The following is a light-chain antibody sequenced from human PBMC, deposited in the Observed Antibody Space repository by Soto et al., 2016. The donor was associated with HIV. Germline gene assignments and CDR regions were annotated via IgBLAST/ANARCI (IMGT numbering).Light chain of an antibody. J-gene: IGLJ2*01. CDR3: HVWDTSADHVV. CDR1: NIGSNR. Sequence: SYELTQSPSVSEAPGQTARITCGGYNIGSNRVHWYQQKPGQAPVLVVYDDSARPSGIPERFSGSNSGNTATLTITGVEAGDEADYYCHVWDTSADHVVFGGGTKLTVL. CDR2: DDS. V-gene: IGLV3-21*02.